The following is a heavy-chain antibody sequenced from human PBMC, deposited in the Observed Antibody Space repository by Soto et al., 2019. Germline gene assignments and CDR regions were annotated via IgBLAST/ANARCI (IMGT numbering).Heavy chain of an antibody. CDR2: VSPDGGGT. CDR1: GFSFSSYW. V-gene: IGHV3-74*01. D-gene: IGHD1-26*01. J-gene: IGHJ4*02. Sequence: EVQLVESGGGLVQPGGSLRLSCEASGFSFSSYWMLWVRQDPGKGLLWVARVSPDGGGTSYADSVKGRFTIFRDNAKNTVYLQMNSLRVEDTAVYFGARGRWELLPSDWGQGTLVTVSS. CDR3: ARGRWELLPSD.